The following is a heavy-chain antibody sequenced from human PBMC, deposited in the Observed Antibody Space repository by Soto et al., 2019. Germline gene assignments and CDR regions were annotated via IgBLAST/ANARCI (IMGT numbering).Heavy chain of an antibody. D-gene: IGHD6-13*01. CDR3: ARVSSSSWKPFDY. Sequence: GASVKVSCKASGYTFTSYAMHWVRQAPGQRLEWMGWINAGNGNTKYSQKFQGRVTITRDTSASTAYMELSSLRSEDTAVYYCARVSSSSWKPFDYRGQGTLVTVSS. CDR2: INAGNGNT. J-gene: IGHJ4*02. CDR1: GYTFTSYA. V-gene: IGHV1-3*01.